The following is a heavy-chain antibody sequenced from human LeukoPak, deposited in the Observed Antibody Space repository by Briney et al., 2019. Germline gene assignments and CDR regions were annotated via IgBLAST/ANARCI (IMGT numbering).Heavy chain of an antibody. J-gene: IGHJ4*02. CDR1: GFTFSNAW. D-gene: IGHD5-12*01. V-gene: IGHV3-15*01. Sequence: GGSLRLSCAASGFTFSNAWMSWVRQAPGKGLEWVGRIKSKTDGGTTDYAAPVKGRFTISRDDSKNTLYLQVSSLKTEDTAVYYCATEAYSGYESFDYWGQGTLVTVSS. CDR2: IKSKTDGGTT. CDR3: ATEAYSGYESFDY.